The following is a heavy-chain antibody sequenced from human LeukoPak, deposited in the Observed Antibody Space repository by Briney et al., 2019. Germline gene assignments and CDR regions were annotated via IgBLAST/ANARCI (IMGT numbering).Heavy chain of an antibody. J-gene: IGHJ4*02. V-gene: IGHV3-7*03. Sequence: GGSLRLSCAASGFAFTSYAMSWVRQAPGKGLEWVANIKLDGSEKNYVDSVKGRFTISRDNTKNSLYLQMNSLRAEDTAVFYCARDQYDTWSRRGNFDSWGQGTLVIVSS. CDR2: IKLDGSEK. CDR1: GFAFTSYA. CDR3: ARDQYDTWSRRGNFDS. D-gene: IGHD3/OR15-3a*01.